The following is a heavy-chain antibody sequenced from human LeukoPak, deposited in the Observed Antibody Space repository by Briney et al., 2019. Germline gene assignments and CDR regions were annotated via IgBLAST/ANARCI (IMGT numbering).Heavy chain of an antibody. J-gene: IGHJ4*02. Sequence: SETLSLACAVSGGSFSGYYWTWIRQPPGNGLEWIGEINHSGSSNYNPSLKGRVTISVDTPENQFYLKLRYVTAADTAVYYCARGRRPAGGKGYFYFWGQGTLVTVSS. V-gene: IGHV4-34*01. CDR3: ARGRRPAGGKGYFYF. CDR2: INHSGSS. CDR1: GGSFSGYY. D-gene: IGHD2-2*01.